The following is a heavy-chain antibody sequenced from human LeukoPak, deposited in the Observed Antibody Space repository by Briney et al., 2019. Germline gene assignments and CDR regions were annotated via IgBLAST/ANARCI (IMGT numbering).Heavy chain of an antibody. CDR2: IYYSGST. CDR1: GGSISSSSYY. J-gene: IGHJ5*02. Sequence: SETLPLTCTVSGGSISSSSYYWGWIRQPPGKGLEWIGSIYYSGSTYYNPSLKSRVTISVDTSKNQFSLKLSSVTAADTAVYYCAGTYSSSSKGWFDPWGQGTLVTVSS. D-gene: IGHD6-13*01. V-gene: IGHV4-39*07. CDR3: AGTYSSSSKGWFDP.